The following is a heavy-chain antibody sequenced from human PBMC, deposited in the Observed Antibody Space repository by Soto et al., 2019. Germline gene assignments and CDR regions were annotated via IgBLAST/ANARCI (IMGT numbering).Heavy chain of an antibody. CDR1: GFSLSTSGVG. J-gene: IGHJ6*02. V-gene: IGHV2-5*01. D-gene: IGHD2-2*01. Sequence: SGPTLVNPTQTLTLTCTFSGFSLSTSGVGVGWIRQPPGKALEWLALIYWNDDRRYSPSLKSRLTITKDTSKNQVVLTMTNMDPVDTATYYCAHSDGPDMPYYYSGMAVWGQGTTVTV. CDR2: IYWNDDR. CDR3: AHSDGPDMPYYYSGMAV.